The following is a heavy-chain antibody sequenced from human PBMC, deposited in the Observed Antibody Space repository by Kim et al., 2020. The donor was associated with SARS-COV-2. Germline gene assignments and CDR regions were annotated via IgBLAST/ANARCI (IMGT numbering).Heavy chain of an antibody. CDR2: IYYSGST. V-gene: IGHV4-59*01. Sequence: SETLSLTCTVSGGSISSYYWSWIRQPPGKGLEWIGYIYYSGSTNYNPSLKSRVTISVDTSKNQFSLKLSSVTAADTAVYYCARGSAGGDWLMGSVWYNWFDPWGQGTLVTVSS. D-gene: IGHD3-9*01. CDR1: GGSISSYY. J-gene: IGHJ5*02. CDR3: ARGSAGGDWLMGSVWYNWFDP.